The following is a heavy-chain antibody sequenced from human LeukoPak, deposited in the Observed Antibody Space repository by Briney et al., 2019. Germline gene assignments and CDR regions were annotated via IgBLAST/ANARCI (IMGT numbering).Heavy chain of an antibody. Sequence: SETLSLTCSVSHDSIINYYWRWIRQPPGKGLEWIGYLYVSGTTDYNPSLKRRFPMSLNTSKNQFVLKLSSMTAADTAVDYCARDLAPGTGTTWWYFDLWGRGPLVPVSS. D-gene: IGHD1-7*01. CDR3: ARDLAPGTGTTWWYFDL. CDR1: HDSIINYY. CDR2: LYVSGTT. V-gene: IGHV4-59*01. J-gene: IGHJ2*01.